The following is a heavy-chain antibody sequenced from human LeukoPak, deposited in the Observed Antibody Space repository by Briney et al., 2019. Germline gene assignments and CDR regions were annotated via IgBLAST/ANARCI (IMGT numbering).Heavy chain of an antibody. CDR1: GYTFTSYY. V-gene: IGHV1-46*01. D-gene: IGHD3-9*01. J-gene: IGHJ4*02. Sequence: ASVKVSCKASGYTFTSYYMHWVRQAPGQGLEWMGIINPSGGSTSYAQKFQGRVTMTRDTSTSTVYMELSSLRSEDTAVYYCARGDVLRYFDWLSKYNFDYWGQGTLVTVSS. CDR3: ARGDVLRYFDWLSKYNFDY. CDR2: INPSGGST.